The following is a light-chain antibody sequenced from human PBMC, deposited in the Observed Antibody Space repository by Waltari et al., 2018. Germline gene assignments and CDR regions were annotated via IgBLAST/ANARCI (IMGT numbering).Light chain of an antibody. J-gene: IGLJ2*01. Sequence: CTGTDSDIGAYNYVSWYQQHPGIAPKLLLYDVSDRPSGVSDRFSGSKSGKTASLTISGLQSEDAADYYCSSYTRRNTVIFGGGTKLTVV. CDR1: DSDIGAYNY. V-gene: IGLV2-14*03. CDR3: SSYTRRNTVI. CDR2: DVS.